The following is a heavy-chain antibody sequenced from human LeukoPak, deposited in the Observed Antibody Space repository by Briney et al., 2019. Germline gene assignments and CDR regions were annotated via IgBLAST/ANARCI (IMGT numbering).Heavy chain of an antibody. CDR3: ARGKGSGWTFDY. CDR1: GGSFSGYY. V-gene: IGHV4-34*01. CDR2: INHSGST. J-gene: IGHJ4*02. Sequence: PSETLSLTCAVYGGSFSGYYWTWICQPPGKGLEWIGEINHSGSTNYNPSLKSRVTTSVDTSKNQFSLKLSSVTAADTAVYYCARGKGSGWTFDYWGQGTLVTVSS. D-gene: IGHD6-19*01.